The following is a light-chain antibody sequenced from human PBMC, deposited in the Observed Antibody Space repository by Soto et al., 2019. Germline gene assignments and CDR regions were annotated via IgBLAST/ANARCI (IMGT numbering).Light chain of an antibody. CDR3: QQYNSYSRT. Sequence: DIQMTQSPSTLSASVGDIVTITCRASQSITNWLAWYQQKPGKAPKLLIYKASTLQSGVPSRFSGSGSGTEFTLTISSLQPDDFATYYCQQYNSYSRTFGQGTKLDIK. J-gene: IGKJ1*01. CDR1: QSITNW. CDR2: KAS. V-gene: IGKV1-5*03.